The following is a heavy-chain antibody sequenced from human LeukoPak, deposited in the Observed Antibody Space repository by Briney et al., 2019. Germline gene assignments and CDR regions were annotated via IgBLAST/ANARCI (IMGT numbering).Heavy chain of an antibody. V-gene: IGHV1-58*02. Sequence: GTSVKVSCKASGFTFTSSAMQWVRQARGQRLEWIGWMVVGSGNTNYAQKFQERVTITRDMSTSTPYMELSSLRSEDTAVYYCAAATYYDFWSGYPDAFDIWGQGTMVTVSS. D-gene: IGHD3-3*01. CDR2: MVVGSGNT. J-gene: IGHJ3*02. CDR1: GFTFTSSA. CDR3: AAATYYDFWSGYPDAFDI.